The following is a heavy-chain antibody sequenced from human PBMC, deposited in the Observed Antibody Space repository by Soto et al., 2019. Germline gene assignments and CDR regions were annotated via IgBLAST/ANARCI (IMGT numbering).Heavy chain of an antibody. J-gene: IGHJ4*02. CDR1: GFTFSSYA. CDR3: AKDATYYYDSTGYYGHFDY. D-gene: IGHD3-22*01. Sequence: EVQLLESGGGLVQPGGSLRLSCAASGFTFSSYAMSWVRQAPGKGLEWVSLISGSGGSTYYADSVKGRFTISRDNSKNTLYLQMNSLRAEDTAVYYCAKDATYYYDSTGYYGHFDYWGQGTLVTVSS. CDR2: ISGSGGST. V-gene: IGHV3-23*01.